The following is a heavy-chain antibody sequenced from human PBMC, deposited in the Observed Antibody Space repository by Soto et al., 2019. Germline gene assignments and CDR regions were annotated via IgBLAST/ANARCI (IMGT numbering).Heavy chain of an antibody. Sequence: GGSLRLSCAASGFTFSSYSMNWVRQAPGKGLEWVSSISSSSSYIYYADSVKGRFTISRDNAKNSLYLQMNSLRAEDTAVYYCARDGIVVVVAATVWFDPWGQGTLVTVSS. J-gene: IGHJ5*02. CDR1: GFTFSSYS. D-gene: IGHD2-15*01. V-gene: IGHV3-21*01. CDR3: ARDGIVVVVAATVWFDP. CDR2: ISSSSSYI.